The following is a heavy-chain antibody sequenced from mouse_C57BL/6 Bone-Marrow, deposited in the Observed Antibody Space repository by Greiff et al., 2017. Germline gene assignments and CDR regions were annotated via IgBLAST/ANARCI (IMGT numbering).Heavy chain of an antibody. J-gene: IGHJ4*01. V-gene: IGHV1-82*01. CDR1: GYAFSSSW. CDR2: IYPGDGDT. Sequence: QVQLKESGPELVKPGASVKISCKASGYAFSSSWMNWVKQRPGKGLEWIGRIYPGDGDTNYNGKFKGKATLTADKSSSTAYMQLISLTSEDSAVYFCASRLYYYAMDYWGQGTSVTVSS. CDR3: ASRLYYYAMDY.